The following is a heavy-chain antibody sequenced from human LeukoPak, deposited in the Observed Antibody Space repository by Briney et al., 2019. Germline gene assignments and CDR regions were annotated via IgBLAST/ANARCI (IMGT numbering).Heavy chain of an antibody. D-gene: IGHD4/OR15-4a*01. CDR1: GFTFTRYG. CDR2: ISGSTSAV. J-gene: IGHJ4*02. Sequence: GGSLRLSCAASGFTFTRYGIVWVRQAPGKGLEWVSYISGSTSAVYYADSVRGRFTISRDNAKNSLYLQMNSLRDDDTAVYYCARRERQSANYYYFDYWSQGTLVTVSS. CDR3: ARRERQSANYYYFDY. V-gene: IGHV3-48*02.